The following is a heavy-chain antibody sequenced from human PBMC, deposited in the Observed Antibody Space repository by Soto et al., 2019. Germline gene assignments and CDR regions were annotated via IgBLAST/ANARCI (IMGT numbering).Heavy chain of an antibody. CDR2: IYYSGST. CDR1: GGSISSSSYY. J-gene: IGHJ6*03. Sequence: PSETLSLTCTVSGGSISSSSYYWGWIRQPPGKGLEWIGRIYYSGSTYYNPSLKSRVTISVDPSKNQFSLKLSSVTAADTAVYYCASRGRTTVTTTHYYYYCMDVWGKGTTVTVSS. CDR3: ASRGRTTVTTTHYYYYCMDV. V-gene: IGHV4-39*01. D-gene: IGHD4-17*01.